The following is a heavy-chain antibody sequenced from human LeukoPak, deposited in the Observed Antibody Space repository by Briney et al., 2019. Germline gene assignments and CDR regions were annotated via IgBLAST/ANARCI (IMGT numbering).Heavy chain of an antibody. D-gene: IGHD3-3*01. J-gene: IGHJ6*03. Sequence: GSLRLSCAASGFTFSNYEMNWVRQAPGKGLEWISYISSGGSPIYYADSVQGRFTISRDNAKNSLYLQMNSLRAEDTAIYYCAKSYFWSGYSPGYMDVWGKGTTVTVSS. CDR2: ISSGGSPI. CDR1: GFTFSNYE. CDR3: AKSYFWSGYSPGYMDV. V-gene: IGHV3-48*03.